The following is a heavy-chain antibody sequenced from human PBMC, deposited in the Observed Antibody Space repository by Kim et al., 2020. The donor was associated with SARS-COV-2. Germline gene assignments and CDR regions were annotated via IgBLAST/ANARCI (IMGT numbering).Heavy chain of an antibody. V-gene: IGHV1-3*01. CDR2: KT. Sequence: KTKYSPKFPGRAPLTQDTSENTAYMDLSSLTSADPAIYYCARDMNPTVYDYWGQGTLVTVSS. J-gene: IGHJ4*02. D-gene: IGHD4-4*01. CDR3: ARDMNPTVYDY.